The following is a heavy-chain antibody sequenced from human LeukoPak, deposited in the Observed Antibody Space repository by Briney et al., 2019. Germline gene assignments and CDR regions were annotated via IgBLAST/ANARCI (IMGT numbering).Heavy chain of an antibody. Sequence: SETLPLTCTVSGGSISSYYWSWIRQPPGKGLEWIGYIYYSGSTNYNPSLKSRVTISVDTSKNQFSLKLSSVTAADTAVYYCARQIGSGWYAPFDYWGQGTLVTVSS. J-gene: IGHJ4*02. CDR3: ARQIGSGWYAPFDY. D-gene: IGHD6-19*01. CDR2: IYYSGST. CDR1: GGSISSYY. V-gene: IGHV4-59*08.